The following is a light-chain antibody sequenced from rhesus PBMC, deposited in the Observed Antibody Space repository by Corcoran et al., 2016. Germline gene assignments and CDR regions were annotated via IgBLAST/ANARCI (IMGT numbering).Light chain of an antibody. CDR1: QSVSSY. Sequence: EIVMTQSPATLALSPGERATLSCRASQSVSSYLAWYQQKPGQAPRLLIYGASSRAPGIPDRFSGSGSGTEFTLTISSLEPEDVGVYFCLQSSNWPLTFGGGTKVELK. CDR3: LQSSNWPLT. J-gene: IGKJ4*01. CDR2: GAS. V-gene: IGKV3-24*04.